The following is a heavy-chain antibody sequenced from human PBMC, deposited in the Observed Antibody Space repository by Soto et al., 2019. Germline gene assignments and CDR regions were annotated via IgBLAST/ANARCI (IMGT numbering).Heavy chain of an antibody. V-gene: IGHV3-30*18. CDR3: AKIIRRYGSGYDY. D-gene: IGHD3-10*01. CDR2: ISYDGSNK. J-gene: IGHJ4*02. CDR1: GFTFSTYG. Sequence: QVQLVESGGGVVQSGRSLRLSCAASGFTFSTYGMHWVRQAPGKGLEWVAVISYDGSNKYYADSVKGLFTISRDNSKDTLFLQMNSLRAEDTAVYYCAKIIRRYGSGYDYWGQGTLVTVSP.